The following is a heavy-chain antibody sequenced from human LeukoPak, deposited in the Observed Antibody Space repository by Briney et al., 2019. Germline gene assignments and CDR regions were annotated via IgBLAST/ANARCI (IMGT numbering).Heavy chain of an antibody. CDR3: ALKSRRYYYYMDV. Sequence: PSKTLSLTCTVSGGSISGDYWSWIRQPAGTGLEWIGRIYTSGRTIYNPSLKSRVTMSVDTSKNQFSLKLSSVTAADTAVYYCALKSRRYYYYMDVWGKGTTVTVSS. D-gene: IGHD2-8*01. J-gene: IGHJ6*03. V-gene: IGHV4-4*07. CDR1: GGSISGDY. CDR2: IYTSGRT.